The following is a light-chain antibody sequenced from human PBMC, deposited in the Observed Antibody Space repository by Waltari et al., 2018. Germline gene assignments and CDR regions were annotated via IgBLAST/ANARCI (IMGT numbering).Light chain of an antibody. CDR1: QGISSY. V-gene: IGKV1-13*02. CDR2: YAN. Sequence: IQMSQSPSSLSASVGDRVTITCRASQGISSYLNWYQQKPGKAPKLLIYYANSLASGVPSRFSGSGSGKEFTLTISSLQPEDFATYYCQQGNSYPFTFGPGTKLDIK. J-gene: IGKJ3*01. CDR3: QQGNSYPFT.